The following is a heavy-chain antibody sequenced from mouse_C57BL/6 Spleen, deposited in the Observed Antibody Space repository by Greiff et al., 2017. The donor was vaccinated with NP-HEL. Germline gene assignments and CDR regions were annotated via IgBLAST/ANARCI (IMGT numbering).Heavy chain of an antibody. CDR1: GYTFTSYW. J-gene: IGHJ2*01. CDR2: IDPNSGGT. D-gene: IGHD1-1*01. V-gene: IGHV1-72*01. CDR3: ARSSSPYFDY. Sequence: QVQLQQPGAELVKPGASVKLSCKASGYTFTSYWMHWVKQRPGRGFEWIGRIDPNSGGTKYNEKFKSKATLTVDKPSSTAYMQLSSLTSEDSAVYYCARSSSPYFDYWGQGTTLTVSS.